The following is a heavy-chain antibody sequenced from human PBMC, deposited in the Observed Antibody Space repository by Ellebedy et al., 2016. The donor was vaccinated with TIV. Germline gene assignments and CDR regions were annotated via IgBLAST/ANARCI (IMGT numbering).Heavy chain of an antibody. CDR3: ARDRSEQWLVLVSYYYYGMDV. CDR2: IYSGGTT. V-gene: IGHV3-66*01. D-gene: IGHD6-19*01. Sequence: GESLKISCAASEFTVSSNYMSWVRQAPGKGLEWVSVIYSGGTTHYADSVKGRFTISRDNAKNSLYLQMNSLRAEDTAVYYCARDRSEQWLVLVSYYYYGMDVWGQGTTVTVSS. CDR1: EFTVSSNY. J-gene: IGHJ6*02.